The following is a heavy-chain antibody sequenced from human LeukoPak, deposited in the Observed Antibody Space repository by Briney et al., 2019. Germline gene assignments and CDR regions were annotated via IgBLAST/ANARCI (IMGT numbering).Heavy chain of an antibody. J-gene: IGHJ5*02. CDR2: INWNGRAI. CDR1: GFNFDDYG. Sequence: GGSLRLSCAVSGFNFDDYGMSWVRQAPGKGLEWVSGINWNGRAIGYADSVKGRFTISRDNAKSSLYLEMSTLRAEDTALYYCARDGRRYYGSGSYFLDWIDPWGQGTLVIVSS. D-gene: IGHD3-10*01. CDR3: ARDGRRYYGSGSYFLDWIDP. V-gene: IGHV3-20*04.